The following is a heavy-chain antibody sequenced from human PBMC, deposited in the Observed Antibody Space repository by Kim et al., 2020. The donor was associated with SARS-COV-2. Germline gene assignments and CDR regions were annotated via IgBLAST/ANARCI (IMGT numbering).Heavy chain of an antibody. J-gene: IGHJ3*02. CDR2: IDHSGTT. D-gene: IGHD2-15*01. V-gene: IGHV4-30-2*01. CDR3: ARGGDIVGAFDI. CDR1: GCSISNGDYS. Sequence: SETLSLTCAVSGCSISNGDYSWSWIRQPPGKGLEWIGYIDHSGTTYYNPSLKSRVTITVDRSKNQFSLKLSSVTAADTAVFYCARGGDIVGAFDIWGAGTMCTVSS.